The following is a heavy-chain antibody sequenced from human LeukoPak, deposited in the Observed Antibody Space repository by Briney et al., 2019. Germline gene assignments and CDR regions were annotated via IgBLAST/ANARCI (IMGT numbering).Heavy chain of an antibody. CDR3: ARGRYGSGSYYAYYFDY. J-gene: IGHJ4*02. V-gene: IGHV4-61*02. CDR1: GGSISSRNYH. D-gene: IGHD3-10*01. CDR2: IYTSGST. Sequence: SETLSLTCTVSGGSISSRNYHWSWIRQPAGKGLEWIGRIYTSGSTNYNPSLKSRVTISVDTSKNQFSLKLSSVTAADTAVYYCARGRYGSGSYYAYYFDYWGQGTLVTVSS.